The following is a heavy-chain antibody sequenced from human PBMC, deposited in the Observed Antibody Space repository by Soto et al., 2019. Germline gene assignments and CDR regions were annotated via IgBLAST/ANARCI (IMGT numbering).Heavy chain of an antibody. Sequence: EVQLVESGGGLVEPGGSIRLSCVASGFTFTKAYMTWVRQAPGKGLEWVGRIKGSHAGGTTDYATSVKGRFTISRDDSKNTLYLQMNSLKTEDSSVYYCATAGGYPWSNFYGAYWGQGTLVTVSS. CDR1: GFTFTKAY. D-gene: IGHD1-26*01. J-gene: IGHJ4*02. V-gene: IGHV3-15*01. CDR3: ATAGGYPWSNFYGAY. CDR2: IKGSHAGGTT.